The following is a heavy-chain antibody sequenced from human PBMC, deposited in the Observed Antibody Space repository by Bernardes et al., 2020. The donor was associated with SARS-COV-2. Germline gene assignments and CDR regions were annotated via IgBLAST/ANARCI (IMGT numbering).Heavy chain of an antibody. CDR2: MNPNSGNT. Sequence: ASVKVSCKASGYTFTSYDIDWVRQATGQGLEWMGWMNPNSGNTGYAQKFQGRVTMTRNTSISTAYMELSSLRSDDTAVYYCARAPLDLPYYYYGMDVWGQGTTVTVSS. V-gene: IGHV1-8*01. D-gene: IGHD3-9*01. CDR1: GYTFTSYD. CDR3: ARAPLDLPYYYYGMDV. J-gene: IGHJ6*02.